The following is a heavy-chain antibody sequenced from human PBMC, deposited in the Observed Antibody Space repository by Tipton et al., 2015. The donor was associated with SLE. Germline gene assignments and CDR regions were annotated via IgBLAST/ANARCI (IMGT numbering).Heavy chain of an antibody. J-gene: IGHJ1*01. D-gene: IGHD4-17*01. Sequence: SLRLSCAASGFTFSRYSMNWVRQAPGKGLEWLSYISSSTSTIEYADSVKGRFTISRDNAKNSLYLQMNSLRVEDTALYYCASGGDYGDYEYFQHWGQGTLVSVSS. CDR1: GFTFSRYS. CDR3: ASGGDYGDYEYFQH. V-gene: IGHV3-48*01. CDR2: ISSSTSTI.